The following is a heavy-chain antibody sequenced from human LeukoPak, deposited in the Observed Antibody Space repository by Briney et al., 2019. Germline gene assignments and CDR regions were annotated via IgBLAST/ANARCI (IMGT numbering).Heavy chain of an antibody. Sequence: GRSLRLSCAASGFTFSSYGMHWVRQAPGKGLEWVAVISYDGSNKYYADSVKGRFTISRDNSKNTLYLQMNSLRAEDTAVYYCARDLVGSIPYPWYYFDHWGQGTLVTVSS. CDR2: ISYDGSNK. CDR1: GFTFSSYG. D-gene: IGHD1-26*01. J-gene: IGHJ4*02. CDR3: ARDLVGSIPYPWYYFDH. V-gene: IGHV3-30*03.